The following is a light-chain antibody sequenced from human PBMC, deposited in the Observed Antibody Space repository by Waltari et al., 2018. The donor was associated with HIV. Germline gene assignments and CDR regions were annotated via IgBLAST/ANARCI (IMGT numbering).Light chain of an antibody. CDR2: GRD. J-gene: IGLJ2*01. Sequence: SSDLTQDSHVSVALGQTVRITCQGDSLSSYYGNWCQQKPGQAPLLVIYGRDNRPSGIPDRFSGSSSGNSTSLIISEAQAADEAVYYCHSRDSRGYMIFGGGTRLTVL. V-gene: IGLV3-19*01. CDR3: HSRDSRGYMI. CDR1: SLSSYY.